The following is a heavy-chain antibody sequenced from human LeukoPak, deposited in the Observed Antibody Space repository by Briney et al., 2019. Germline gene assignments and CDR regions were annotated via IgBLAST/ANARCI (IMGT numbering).Heavy chain of an antibody. V-gene: IGHV4-59*08. CDR2: IHYSGST. J-gene: IGHJ5*02. Sequence: PSETLSLTCTVSGGSISSYYWSWIRQPPGKGLEWIGYIHYSGSTNYNPSLKSRVTISVDTSKNQFSLKLSSVTAADTAVYYCARLLLKRYCSGGSCFNWFDPWGQGTLVTVSS. D-gene: IGHD2-15*01. CDR1: GGSISSYY. CDR3: ARLLLKRYCSGGSCFNWFDP.